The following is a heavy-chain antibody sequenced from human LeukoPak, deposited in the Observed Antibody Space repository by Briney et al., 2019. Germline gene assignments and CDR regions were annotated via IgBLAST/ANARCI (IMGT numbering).Heavy chain of an antibody. V-gene: IGHV3-30-3*01. CDR3: ARDFFGSATYLDY. J-gene: IGHJ4*02. D-gene: IGHD3-3*01. Sequence: GRSLRLACSASGFPLSTYAMHWVRQAPGKGLGWVAVISHDGDKKYYADSMKGRFTISRDNSKNTIYPQMDSLRPEDTAVYYCARDFFGSATYLDYWGQGSLVTVSS. CDR1: GFPLSTYA. CDR2: ISHDGDKK.